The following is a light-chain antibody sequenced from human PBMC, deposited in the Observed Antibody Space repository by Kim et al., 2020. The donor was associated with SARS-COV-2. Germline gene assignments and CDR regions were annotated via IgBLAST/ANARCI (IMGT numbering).Light chain of an antibody. V-gene: IGLV2-14*03. CDR1: SSLVGDYNY. J-gene: IGLJ2*01. CDR3: TSYTGADTVV. Sequence: QSALTQPASVSGSPGQSITISCTGTSSLVGDYNYVSWYQQHPGKAPKLIIYDVTYRPSGVSTHFSGSKSGNTASLTISGLQAADEADYYCTSYTGADTVVFGGGTQLTV. CDR2: DVT.